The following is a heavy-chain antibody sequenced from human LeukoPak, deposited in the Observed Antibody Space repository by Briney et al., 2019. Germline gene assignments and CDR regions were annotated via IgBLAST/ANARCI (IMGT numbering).Heavy chain of an antibody. CDR3: ARHPQSGSGWYNVKYNWFDP. CDR2: IFYSGST. Sequence: SETLSLTCTVSGGSVSSGSYYWSWIRQPPGRGLEWIGYIFYSGSTNYNPSLKSRVTISVDTTKNQFSLKLSSVTAADTAVYYCARHPQSGSGWYNVKYNWFDPWGQGTLVTVSS. J-gene: IGHJ5*02. V-gene: IGHV4-61*01. CDR1: GGSVSSGSYY. D-gene: IGHD6-19*01.